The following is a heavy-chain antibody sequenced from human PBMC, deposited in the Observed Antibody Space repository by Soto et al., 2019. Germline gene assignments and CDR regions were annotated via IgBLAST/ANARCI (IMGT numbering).Heavy chain of an antibody. V-gene: IGHV3-48*02. D-gene: IGHD2-15*01. CDR1: GVTFSTYS. J-gene: IGHJ3*01. CDR2: ITTRVSSI. CDR3: ARGYCSGASSYAAFDX. Sequence: PVGTLTLAWEASGVTFSTYSMTWVRQAPGKGLEWVSYITTRVSSIFYADSVKVRFTISRDNSKSSVYLEMNSLRDEDTAVYYCARGYCSGASSYAAFDXWGHGTTVPVS.